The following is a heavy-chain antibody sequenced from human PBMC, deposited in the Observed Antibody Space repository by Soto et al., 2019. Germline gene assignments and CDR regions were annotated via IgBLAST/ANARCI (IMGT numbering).Heavy chain of an antibody. CDR1: GGSISSGGYY. CDR3: ASDRASYYGSGGLDY. Sequence: QVQLQESGPGLVKPSQTLSLTCTVSGGSISSGGYYWSWIRQHPGKGLECIVYIYYGGSTYYNPSLTSRVTISVDTSKNQVSRKLSSVTAADTAVYYCASDRASYYGSGGLDYWGQGTLVTVSS. J-gene: IGHJ4*02. CDR2: IYYGGST. V-gene: IGHV4-31*03. D-gene: IGHD3-10*01.